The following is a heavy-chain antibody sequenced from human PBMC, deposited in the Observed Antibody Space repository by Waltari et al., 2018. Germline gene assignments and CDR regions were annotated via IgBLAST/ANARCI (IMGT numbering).Heavy chain of an antibody. CDR3: AASKGDYYDSSGYGMDV. V-gene: IGHV1-58*02. Sequence: QMQLVQSGPEVKKPGTSVKVSCKASGFTFTSSAMQWVRQARGQRLEWRGWIVVGSGNPNYAQKFQERVTITRDMSTSTAYMELSSLRSEDTAVYYCAASKGDYYDSSGYGMDVWGQGTTVTVSS. D-gene: IGHD3-22*01. CDR2: IVVGSGNP. CDR1: GFTFTSSA. J-gene: IGHJ6*02.